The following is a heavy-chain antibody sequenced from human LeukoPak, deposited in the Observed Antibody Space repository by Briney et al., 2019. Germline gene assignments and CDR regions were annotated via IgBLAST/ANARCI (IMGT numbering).Heavy chain of an antibody. CDR1: GFTFSSYS. J-gene: IGHJ1*01. Sequence: GGSLRLSCAASGFTFSSYSMNWVRQAPGKGLEWVSYISSSGFTIYYSDFVKGRFTISRDNANNSLYMQMSSLRAEDMAVYYCARGDYGGPSGMNLQHWGQGTLVTVSS. V-gene: IGHV3-48*01. D-gene: IGHD4-23*01. CDR2: ISSSGFTI. CDR3: ARGDYGGPSGMNLQH.